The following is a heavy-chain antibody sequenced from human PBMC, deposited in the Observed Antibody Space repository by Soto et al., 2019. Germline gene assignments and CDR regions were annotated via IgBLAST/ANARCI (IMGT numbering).Heavy chain of an antibody. CDR2: LYSGGST. Sequence: EVQLVETGGGLIQPGGSLRLSCVASGLTVSSNYMNWVRQAPGKGLEWVSVLYSGGSTHYAGSVKGRFIISRDNSKNTLYPQMNSLRAEDTAVYYCARDRPGDEGDAFDIWGHGTMVTVSS. J-gene: IGHJ3*02. D-gene: IGHD3-10*01. V-gene: IGHV3-53*02. CDR1: GLTVSSNY. CDR3: ARDRPGDEGDAFDI.